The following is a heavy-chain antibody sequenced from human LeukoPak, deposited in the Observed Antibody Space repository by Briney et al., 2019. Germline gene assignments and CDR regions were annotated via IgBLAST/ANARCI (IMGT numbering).Heavy chain of an antibody. D-gene: IGHD4-17*01. Sequence: PGRSLRLSCAASGFTFTKAGIHWVRLAAGKGLEWVSFISHDGTNKYYSDSVDGRFTVSRLNSQNTVYLQMTDLRPDDTATYYCASEDVNTGDFWGQGTLVTVSS. J-gene: IGHJ4*02. CDR3: ASEDVNTGDF. CDR2: ISHDGTNK. V-gene: IGHV3-30*01. CDR1: GFTFTKAG.